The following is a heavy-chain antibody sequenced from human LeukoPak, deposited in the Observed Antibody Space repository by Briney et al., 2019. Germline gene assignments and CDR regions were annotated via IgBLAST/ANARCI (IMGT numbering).Heavy chain of an antibody. CDR1: GFTFTNSA. V-gene: IGHV3-23*01. CDR3: AKDPRPEYSSGWHYFDS. CDR2: MSASGDKT. D-gene: IGHD6-19*01. Sequence: PGGSLRLSCAGSGFTFTNSAMSWVRQAPGKGLEWVSGMSASGDKTFYADSVKGRFTISRDNSKNTLYLQMNRLRADDTALHYCAKDPRPEYSSGWHYFDSWGQGTLVTVSS. J-gene: IGHJ4*02.